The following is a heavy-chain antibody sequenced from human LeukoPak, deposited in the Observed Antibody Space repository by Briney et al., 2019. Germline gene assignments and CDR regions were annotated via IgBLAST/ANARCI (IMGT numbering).Heavy chain of an antibody. J-gene: IGHJ4*02. Sequence: TGGSLRLSCAASGFTFSSYSMNWVRQAPGKGLEWVSSISSSSSYIYYADSVKGRFTISRDNAKNSLYLQMNSLRAEDTAVYYCARGGINHGRFDYWGQGTLVTVSS. CDR1: GFTFSSYS. CDR3: ARGGINHGRFDY. V-gene: IGHV3-21*01. CDR2: ISSSSSYI. D-gene: IGHD3-10*01.